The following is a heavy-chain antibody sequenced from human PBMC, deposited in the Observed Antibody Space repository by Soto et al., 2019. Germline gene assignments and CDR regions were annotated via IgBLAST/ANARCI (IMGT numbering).Heavy chain of an antibody. D-gene: IGHD3-10*01. CDR2: INHSGST. Sequence: QVQLQQWGAGLLKPSETLSLTCAVYGGSFSGYYWSWIRQPPGKGLEWIGEINHSGSTNYNPSLKSRVTISVDTYKNQFSLKLSSVTAADTAVYYCAREHYPERGFDYWGQGNLVTVSS. CDR3: AREHYPERGFDY. V-gene: IGHV4-34*01. J-gene: IGHJ4*02. CDR1: GGSFSGYY.